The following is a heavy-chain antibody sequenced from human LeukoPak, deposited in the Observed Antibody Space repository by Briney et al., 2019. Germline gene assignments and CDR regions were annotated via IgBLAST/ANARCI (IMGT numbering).Heavy chain of an antibody. CDR2: INPNSGGT. D-gene: IGHD3-9*01. V-gene: IGHV1-2*02. CDR1: GYTFTGYY. J-gene: IGHJ5*02. Sequence: ASVKASCKASGYTFTGYYMHWVRQAPGQGLEWMGWINPNSGGTNYAQKFQGRVTMTRDTSISTSYMELSRLRSDDTAVYYCARGPDILTGYYSWFDPWGQGTLVTVSS. CDR3: ARGPDILTGYYSWFDP.